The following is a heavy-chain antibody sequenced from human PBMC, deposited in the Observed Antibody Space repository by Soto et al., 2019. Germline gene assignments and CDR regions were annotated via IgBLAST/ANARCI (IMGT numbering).Heavy chain of an antibody. D-gene: IGHD6-13*01. V-gene: IGHV4-61*01. J-gene: IGHJ4*02. CDR1: GGSVSSGSYF. CDR3: ARTRGYSSSWYYFDF. Sequence: SETLSLTCTVSGGSVSSGSYFWSWIRQPPGKGLEWIGYIYYSGSTNYNPSLKSRVTISVDTSKNQFSLKLSSVTAADTAVYFCARTRGYSSSWYYFDFWGQGTLVTASS. CDR2: IYYSGST.